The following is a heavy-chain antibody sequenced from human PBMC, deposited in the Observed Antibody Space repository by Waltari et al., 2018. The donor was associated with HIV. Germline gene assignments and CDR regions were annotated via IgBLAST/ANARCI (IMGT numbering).Heavy chain of an antibody. J-gene: IGHJ6*02. V-gene: IGHV4-39*01. Sequence: QLHLQESGPRLVKPSETLSLTCTVSGVSTSSTRSYWGRIRPPPGKGLEWIGSIYYSGSTYYNPSLKSRVTISVDTSKNQFSLKLSSVTAADTAVYYCARRVGLNYYYGMDVWGQGTTVTVSS. D-gene: IGHD2-15*01. CDR2: IYYSGST. CDR1: GVSTSSTRSY. CDR3: ARRVGLNYYYGMDV.